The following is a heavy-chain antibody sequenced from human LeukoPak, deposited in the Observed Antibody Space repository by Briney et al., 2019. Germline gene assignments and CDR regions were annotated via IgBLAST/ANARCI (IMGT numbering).Heavy chain of an antibody. CDR1: GYIFTSYY. J-gene: IGHJ4*02. V-gene: IGHV1-2*02. CDR2: INPNSGGT. D-gene: IGHD6-13*01. CDR3: ARVSSSWYALPY. Sequence: ASVKVSCKASGYIFTSYYMHWVRQAPGQGLEWMGWINPNSGGTNYAQKFQGRVTMTRDTSISTAYMELSRLRSDDTAVYYCARVSSSWYALPYWGQGTLVTVSS.